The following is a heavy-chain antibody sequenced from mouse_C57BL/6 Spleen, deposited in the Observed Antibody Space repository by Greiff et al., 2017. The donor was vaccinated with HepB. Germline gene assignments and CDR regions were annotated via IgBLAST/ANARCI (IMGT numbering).Heavy chain of an antibody. D-gene: IGHD1-1*01. J-gene: IGHJ4*01. CDR1: GYTFTSYW. Sequence: QVQLQQPGAELVRPGSSVKLSCKASGYTFTSYWMHWVKQRPIQGLEWIGNIDPSDSETHYNQKFKDKATLTVDKSSSTAYMQLSSLTSEDSAVYYCASSGGGSSYYAMDYWGQGTSVTVSS. CDR2: IDPSDSET. V-gene: IGHV1-52*01. CDR3: ASSGGGSSYYAMDY.